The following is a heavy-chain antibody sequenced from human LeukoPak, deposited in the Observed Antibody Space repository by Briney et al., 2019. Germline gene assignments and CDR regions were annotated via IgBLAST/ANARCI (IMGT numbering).Heavy chain of an antibody. CDR1: GGSISSSSYY. J-gene: IGHJ3*02. V-gene: IGHV4-39*01. CDR2: IYYSGYT. D-gene: IGHD3-16*02. Sequence: SETLSLTCTVSGGSISSSSYYWGWIRQPPGKGLEWIGSIYYSGYTYYNPSLESRVTISVDTSKNQFSLKLSSVTAADTAVYYCARVAQQIYVWGSYRYTGAFDIWGQGTMVTVSS. CDR3: ARVAQQIYVWGSYRYTGAFDI.